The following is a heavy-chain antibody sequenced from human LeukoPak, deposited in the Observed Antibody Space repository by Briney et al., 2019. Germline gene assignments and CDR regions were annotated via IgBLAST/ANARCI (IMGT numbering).Heavy chain of an antibody. CDR1: GYTFTSYY. D-gene: IGHD1-26*01. J-gene: IGHJ4*02. CDR2: INPSGGST. V-gene: IGHV1-46*01. Sequence: GASVKVSCKASGYTFTSYYMHWVRQAPGQGLEWMGIINPSGGSTSYAQKFQGRVTMTRDTSTSTAYMELSSLRSEDTAVYYCARGKEGATTGESFADYWGQGTLVTVSS. CDR3: ARGKEGATTGESFADY.